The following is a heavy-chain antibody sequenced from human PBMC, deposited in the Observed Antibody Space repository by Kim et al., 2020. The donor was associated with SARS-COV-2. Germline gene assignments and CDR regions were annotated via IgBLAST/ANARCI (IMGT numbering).Heavy chain of an antibody. CDR1: GGSISSGGFS. CDR2: INHSGTT. J-gene: IGHJ6*02. D-gene: IGHD1-20*01. CDR3: ARGEYPEPNNHYGMDV. V-gene: IGHV4-30-2*01. Sequence: SETLSLTCAVSGGSISSGGFSWSWVRQPPGKGLEWIGYINHSGTTYYNPSLRSRVTISVDRSKNQFSLKLSSVTAADTAVYYCARGEYPEPNNHYGMDVWGQGTTVTVSS.